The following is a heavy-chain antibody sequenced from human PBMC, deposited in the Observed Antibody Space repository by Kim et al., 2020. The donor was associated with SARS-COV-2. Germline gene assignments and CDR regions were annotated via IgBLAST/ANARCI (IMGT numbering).Heavy chain of an antibody. D-gene: IGHD3-10*01. CDR1: GYTFTNYA. Sequence: ASVKVSCKASGYTFTNYAMNWVRQAPGQGLEWMGWINTNTGNPTYAQGFTGRFVFSLDTSVSTAYLQISSLKAEDTAVYYCARDGADSGSYYNFYYYGIDVWGQGTTVTVSS. CDR2: INTNTGNP. CDR3: ARDGADSGSYYNFYYYGIDV. J-gene: IGHJ6*02. V-gene: IGHV7-4-1*02.